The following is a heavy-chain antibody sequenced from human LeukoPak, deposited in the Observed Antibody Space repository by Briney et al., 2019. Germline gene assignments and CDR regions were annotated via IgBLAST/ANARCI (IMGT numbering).Heavy chain of an antibody. D-gene: IGHD1-26*01. V-gene: IGHV4-39*07. J-gene: IGHJ4*02. CDR2: INHSGST. CDR1: GGSISSSGYY. Sequence: PSETLSLTCTVSGGSISSSGYYWGWIRQPPGKGLEWVGEINHSGSTNYNPSLKSRVTISVDTSKNQFSLKLSSVTAADTAVYYCARGSGSYYYWGQGTLVTVSS. CDR3: ARGSGSYYY.